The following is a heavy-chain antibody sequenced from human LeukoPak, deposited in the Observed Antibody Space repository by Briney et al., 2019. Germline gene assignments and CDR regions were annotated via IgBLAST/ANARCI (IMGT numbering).Heavy chain of an antibody. Sequence: GGTLRLSCSASGFTFRSYAMDWVRQSPGNGLKYVSAISSNGRSTYYADSVKGRFTISRDNSRDMKYLQMTSLRAEDTAVYYCVKEVVVPAAPDNWGQGTLVTVS. CDR3: VKEVVVPAAPDN. J-gene: IGHJ4*02. CDR2: ISSNGRST. CDR1: GFTFRSYA. V-gene: IGHV3-64D*09. D-gene: IGHD2-2*01.